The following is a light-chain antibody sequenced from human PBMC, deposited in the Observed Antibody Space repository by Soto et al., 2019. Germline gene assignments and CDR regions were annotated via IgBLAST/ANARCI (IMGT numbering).Light chain of an antibody. CDR3: QQYNSSPYT. J-gene: IGKJ2*01. V-gene: IGKV1-5*01. CDR1: QSISSW. Sequence: DIQMTQSPSTLSASVGDRVTITCRASQSISSWLAWYQQKPGKAPKLLIYDASSLESGVPLRFSGSGSGTEFTLTISSLQPDEFATYYCQQYNSSPYTFGQGTKLEIK. CDR2: DAS.